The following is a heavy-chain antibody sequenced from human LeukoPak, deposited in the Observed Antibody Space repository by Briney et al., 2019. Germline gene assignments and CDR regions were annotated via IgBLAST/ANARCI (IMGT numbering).Heavy chain of an antibody. V-gene: IGHV4-38-2*01. D-gene: IGHD1-26*01. CDR3: ARGGGSGTYPYYYYYFMDV. J-gene: IGHJ6*03. CDR1: GYSINSGYY. Sequence: SETLSLTCAVSGYSINSGYYWGWIRQPPGKGLEWIGSIYHGGGTCYNPTLKSRVTISVDTSKNQFSLMLTSVTAADTAVYYCARGGGSGTYPYYYYYFMDVWGKGTTVTVSS. CDR2: IYHGGGT.